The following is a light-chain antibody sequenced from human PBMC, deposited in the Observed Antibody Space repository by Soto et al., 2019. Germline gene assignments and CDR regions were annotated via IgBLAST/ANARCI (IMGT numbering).Light chain of an antibody. V-gene: IGKV3-20*01. Sequence: EIVLTQSPGTGSLSRLEMGTVSFRASQSLTNSRLAWYQQKPGQAPKVLIYGGSNRATGIPDRFSGSGSGADFTLTISRLETEDFAVYYCQQYGSSITFGQGTRLEIK. CDR3: QQYGSSIT. CDR1: QSLTNSR. J-gene: IGKJ5*01. CDR2: GGS.